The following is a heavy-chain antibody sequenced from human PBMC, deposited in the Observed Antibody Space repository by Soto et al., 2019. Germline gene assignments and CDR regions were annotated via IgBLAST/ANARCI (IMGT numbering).Heavy chain of an antibody. CDR2: FDPEDGET. CDR1: GYTLTELS. J-gene: IGHJ4*02. CDR3: ATDRTSDYGDYPHYFDY. V-gene: IGHV1-24*01. Sequence: ASVKVSCKVSGYTLTELSMHWVRQAPGKGLEWMGGFDPEDGETIYAQKFQGRVTMTEDTSTDTAYMELSSLRSEDTAVYYCATDRTSDYGDYPHYFDYWGQGTLVTVSS. D-gene: IGHD4-17*01.